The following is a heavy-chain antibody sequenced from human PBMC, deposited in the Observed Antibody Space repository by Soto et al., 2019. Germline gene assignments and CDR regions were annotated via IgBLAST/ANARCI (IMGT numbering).Heavy chain of an antibody. V-gene: IGHV3-48*04. CDR3: ARVAGILDYMDG. CDR2: ISSSGSTI. Sequence: PGGSLRLSCAASGFTFSSYAMTWVRQAPGKGLEWVSYISSSGSTIYYADSVKGRFTISRDNAKNSLYLQMNSLRAEDTAVYYCARVAGILDYMDGWGKGTTVTVSS. CDR1: GFTFSSYA. D-gene: IGHD1-20*01. J-gene: IGHJ6*03.